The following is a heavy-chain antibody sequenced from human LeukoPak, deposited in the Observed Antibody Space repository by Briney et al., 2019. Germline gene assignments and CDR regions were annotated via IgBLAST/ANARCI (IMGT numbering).Heavy chain of an antibody. Sequence: SETLSLTCAVYGGSFSGYYWSWIRQPPGKGLEWIGEINHSGSTNYNPSLKSRVTISVDTSKNQFSLKLSSVTAADTAVYYCARQFGITMIVVVISYNWFDPWGQGTLVTVSS. V-gene: IGHV4-34*01. J-gene: IGHJ5*02. CDR1: GGSFSGYY. CDR2: INHSGST. CDR3: ARQFGITMIVVVISYNWFDP. D-gene: IGHD3-22*01.